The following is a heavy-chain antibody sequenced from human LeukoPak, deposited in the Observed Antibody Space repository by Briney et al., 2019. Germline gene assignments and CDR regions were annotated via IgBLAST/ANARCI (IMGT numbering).Heavy chain of an antibody. D-gene: IGHD3-22*01. CDR3: AHSPFYYDISGYYIVPYYFDY. CDR1: GFSLNTSGVG. V-gene: IGHV2-5*02. Sequence: SGPTLVNPTQTLTLTCTFSGFSLNTSGVGVGWIRQPPGKALEWLALIYWDDDKRYSPSLKSRLTITKDTSKNQVVLTMTSIDPVDTATYYCAHSPFYYDISGYYIVPYYFDYWGQGTLVTVSS. J-gene: IGHJ4*02. CDR2: IYWDDDK.